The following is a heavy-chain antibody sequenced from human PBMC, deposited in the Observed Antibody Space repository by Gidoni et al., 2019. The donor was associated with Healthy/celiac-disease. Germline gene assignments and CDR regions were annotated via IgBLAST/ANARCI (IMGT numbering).Heavy chain of an antibody. CDR2: LVYAVSHH. D-gene: IGHD4-4*01. J-gene: IGHJ3*02. CDR3: ARPVFYSNYDSVAFDI. Sequence: QVQQGESGGGVVQPGRSQRLACAASGFTISSYGMHWVRKAPGKGREWVAVLVYAVSHHFYAYSVPGRFTISRDNSKHTLVLQLNRLRAEDPAVDYCARPVFYSNYDSVAFDIWGQGTMVTVPS. CDR1: GFTISSYG. V-gene: IGHV3-33*01.